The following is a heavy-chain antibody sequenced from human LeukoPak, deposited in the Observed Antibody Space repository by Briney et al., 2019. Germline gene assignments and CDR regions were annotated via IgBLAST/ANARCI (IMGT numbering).Heavy chain of an antibody. CDR2: ISYDGSNK. Sequence: GGSLRLSCAASGFTFSSYALHWVRQAPGKGLEWVAVISYDGSNKYYADSVKGRFAISRDNSKNTLYLQMNSLRAEDTAVYYCARARAVAGPFDYWGQGTLVTVSS. CDR1: GFTFSSYA. V-gene: IGHV3-30*09. D-gene: IGHD6-19*01. J-gene: IGHJ4*02. CDR3: ARARAVAGPFDY.